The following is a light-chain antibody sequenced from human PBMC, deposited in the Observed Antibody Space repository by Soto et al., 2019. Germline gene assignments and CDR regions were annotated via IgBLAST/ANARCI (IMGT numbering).Light chain of an antibody. Sequence: QSVLTQPPSASGTPGQRVTISCSGSTSNIGTHAANWYQHLPGTAPQLLIVTNNERPSGVPDRFSGSKSDTSASLAISGLHYEDEADYYCAAWDDSLNGVIFVGGTKVTVL. J-gene: IGLJ2*01. CDR2: TNN. CDR3: AAWDDSLNGVI. V-gene: IGLV1-44*01. CDR1: TSNIGTHA.